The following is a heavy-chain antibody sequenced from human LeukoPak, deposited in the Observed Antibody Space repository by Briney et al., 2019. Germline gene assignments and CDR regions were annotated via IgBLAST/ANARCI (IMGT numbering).Heavy chain of an antibody. CDR2: IYYSGST. V-gene: IGHV4-59*01. CDR1: GGSISSYY. J-gene: IGHJ5*02. CDR3: ARVRSWFDP. Sequence: PSETLSLTCTVSGGSISSYYWSWIRQPPGKGLEWIGYIYYSGSTNYNPSLKSRVTISVDTSKNQFSLKLSSVTAADTAVYYCARVRSWFDPWGQGTLVTVSS.